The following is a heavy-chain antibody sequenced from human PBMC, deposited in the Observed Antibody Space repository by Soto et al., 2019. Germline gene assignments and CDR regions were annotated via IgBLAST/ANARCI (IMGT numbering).Heavy chain of an antibody. CDR3: ASMGYHYGSGSYPLDY. CDR2: MYNSGST. Sequence: SETLSLTCTVSGDSISRYYWSWIRQPPGKGLEWIGFMYNSGSTHYNPSLKSRVTISLDTSKNQFSLNLRSVTAADTAVYYCASMGYHYGSGSYPLDYWGQGTLVTVSS. J-gene: IGHJ4*02. V-gene: IGHV4-59*08. CDR1: GDSISRYY. D-gene: IGHD3-10*01.